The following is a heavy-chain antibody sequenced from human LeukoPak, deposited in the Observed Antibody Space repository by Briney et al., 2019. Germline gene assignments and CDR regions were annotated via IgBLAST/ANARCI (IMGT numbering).Heavy chain of an antibody. V-gene: IGHV1-18*01. CDR1: GYTFTSYG. Sequence: GASVKVSCKASGYTFTSYGISWVRQAPGQGLEWIGWISAYNGNTNYAQKLQGRVTMTTDTSTSTAYMELRSLRSDDTAVYYCARDAGLACCGGDCYSSPDHWGQGTLVTVSS. CDR3: ARDAGLACCGGDCYSSPDH. J-gene: IGHJ4*02. CDR2: ISAYNGNT. D-gene: IGHD2-21*02.